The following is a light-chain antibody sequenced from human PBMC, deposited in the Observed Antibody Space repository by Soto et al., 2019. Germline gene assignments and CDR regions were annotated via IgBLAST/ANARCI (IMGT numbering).Light chain of an antibody. CDR1: QTVSRSA. V-gene: IGKV3-20*01. J-gene: IGKJ4*01. CDR2: GAS. Sequence: EIVLTQSPGTLSLSPGERATLSCRASQTVSRSALAWYQQKPGQAPRLLIYGASNRATGIPDRFSGSGSGTDFTLTISRLEPEDFEVYYCQQYGNSPFTFGGGTRWIS. CDR3: QQYGNSPFT.